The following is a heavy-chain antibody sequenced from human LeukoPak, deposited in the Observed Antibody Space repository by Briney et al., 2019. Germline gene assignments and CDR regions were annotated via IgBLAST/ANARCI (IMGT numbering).Heavy chain of an antibody. CDR3: ARDRGDYGGPDH. D-gene: IGHD4-23*01. V-gene: IGHV4-4*07. J-gene: IGHJ4*02. Sequence: PSETLSLTYTVSGGSISSYYWSWIRQAAGKGLEWIGRVYTTGSTNYNPSLKSRVTISLDTSNNQFSLKLSSVTAADTAVYYCARDRGDYGGPDHWGRGTLVTVSS. CDR1: GGSISSYY. CDR2: VYTTGST.